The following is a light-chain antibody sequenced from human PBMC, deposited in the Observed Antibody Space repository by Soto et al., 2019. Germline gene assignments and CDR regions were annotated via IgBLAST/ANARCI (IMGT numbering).Light chain of an antibody. Sequence: EIVMTQSPATLSVSPGERATLSCRAGQSVSTNLAWYQQKPGQAPRLLIYGAYTRATGIPARFSGSGSGTEFTLAISSLQSEDFAVYYCQQYNNWPRTFGQGTKVDI. CDR2: GAY. CDR1: QSVSTN. V-gene: IGKV3-15*01. CDR3: QQYNNWPRT. J-gene: IGKJ1*01.